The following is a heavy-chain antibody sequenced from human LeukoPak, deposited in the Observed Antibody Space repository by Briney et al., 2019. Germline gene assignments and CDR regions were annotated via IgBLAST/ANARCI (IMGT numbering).Heavy chain of an antibody. V-gene: IGHV4-30-4*08. CDR2: IYYSGST. Sequence: SETLSLTCTVSGGSISSGDYYWSWIRLPPGKGLEWIGYIYYSGSTYYNPSLKSRVTISVDTSKNQFSLKLSSVTAADTAVYYCARDLPSHWIGGFDAFDIWGQGTMVTVSS. D-gene: IGHD1-1*01. CDR3: ARDLPSHWIGGFDAFDI. J-gene: IGHJ3*02. CDR1: GGSISSGDYY.